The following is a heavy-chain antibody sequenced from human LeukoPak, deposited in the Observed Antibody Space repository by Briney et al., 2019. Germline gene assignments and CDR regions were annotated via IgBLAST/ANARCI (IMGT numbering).Heavy chain of an antibody. CDR1: GGSISSSNW. D-gene: IGHD3-10*01. J-gene: IGHJ4*02. CDR2: IYHSGST. V-gene: IGHV4-4*02. CDR3: ARGLWFGEKGPFDY. Sequence: SETLSLTCAVSGGSISSSNWWSWVRQPPGKGLGGRGEIYHSGSTNYNPSLKSRVTISVDKSKNQFSLKLSSVTAADTAVYYCARGLWFGEKGPFDYWGQGTLVTVSS.